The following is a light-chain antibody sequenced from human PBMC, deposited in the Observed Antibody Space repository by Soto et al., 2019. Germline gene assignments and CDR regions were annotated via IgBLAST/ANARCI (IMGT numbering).Light chain of an antibody. V-gene: IGLV1-40*01. CDR2: GNT. Sequence: QSVLMQPPSVSGAPGQRVTISCTGSSSNIGSTYDVQWYQQLPGTAPKLLIHGNTDRPSGVPDRFSGSKSGTSASLAITGLQADDEADYYCQSYDDSLSVHYVFGNGTKVTVL. CDR1: SSNIGSTYD. J-gene: IGLJ1*01. CDR3: QSYDDSLSVHYV.